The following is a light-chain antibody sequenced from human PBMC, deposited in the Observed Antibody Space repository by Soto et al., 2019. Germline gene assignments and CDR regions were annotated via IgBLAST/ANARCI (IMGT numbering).Light chain of an antibody. CDR3: QAYDSGLRVSI. J-gene: IGLJ2*01. CDR1: SSNIGGGHD. CDR2: GTT. Sequence: QSVLTQPPSVSGAPGQTVTVTCTGSSSNIGGGHDVKWYHQVPGTAPKLLNFGTTSRPSRHSGSRSGSSASLAISVVQPEDEGEYYCQAYDSGLRVSIFGGGTKLTVL. V-gene: IGLV1-40*01.